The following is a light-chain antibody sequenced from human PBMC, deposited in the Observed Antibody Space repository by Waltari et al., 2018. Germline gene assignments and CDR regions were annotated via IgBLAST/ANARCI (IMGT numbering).Light chain of an antibody. CDR2: GAS. CDR3: HSGST. CDR1: QSVSSRY. V-gene: IGKV3-20*01. J-gene: IGKJ4*01. Sequence: EIVLTQSPGTLSLSPGETATLSCRASQSVSSRYLAWYQQKPGQAPRLLIYGASSRATGIPDRFSGSGSGTDFTLTISTLEPEDFAVYCCHSGSTFGGGTKVEIK.